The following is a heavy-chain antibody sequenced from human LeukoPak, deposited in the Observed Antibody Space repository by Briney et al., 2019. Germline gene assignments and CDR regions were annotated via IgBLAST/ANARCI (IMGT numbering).Heavy chain of an antibody. V-gene: IGHV1-69*05. J-gene: IGHJ4*02. D-gene: IGHD6-6*01. Sequence: SVKVSCKASGGTFSSYAISWVRQAPGQGLEWMGGIIPIFGTANYAQKFQGRVTITTDESTSTAYMELSRLRSEDTAVYYCAYSSSSLTEALYWGQGTLVTVSS. CDR2: IIPIFGTA. CDR3: AYSSSSLTEALY. CDR1: GGTFSSYA.